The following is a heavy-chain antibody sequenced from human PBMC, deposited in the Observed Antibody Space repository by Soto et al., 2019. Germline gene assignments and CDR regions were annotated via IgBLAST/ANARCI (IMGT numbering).Heavy chain of an antibody. D-gene: IGHD6-13*01. J-gene: IGHJ4*02. Sequence: SLTCAVSGDAISSRNWWTWVHQPPGKGLEWIGEIYHSGSTNYSPTLKSRVTISVDMSKNQFSLKLTSVTAADTAVYYCARRPRSSWYGLVWGQGTLVTVSS. CDR1: GDAISSRNW. CDR2: IYHSGST. CDR3: ARRPRSSWYGLV. V-gene: IGHV4-4*02.